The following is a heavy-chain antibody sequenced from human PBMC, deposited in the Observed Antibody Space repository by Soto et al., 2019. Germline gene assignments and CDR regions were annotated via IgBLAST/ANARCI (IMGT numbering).Heavy chain of an antibody. CDR1: GGSISSGGYS. D-gene: IGHD2-2*01. CDR2: IYHSGST. Sequence: QLQLQESGSGLVKPSQTLSLTCAVSGGSISSGGYSWSWIRQPPGKGLEWVGYIYHSGSTYYNPSRKSRVTISIDRSKNQFSLKLSSVTAADTAVYYCTRSSSTVTTLDYWGQGTLVTVSS. V-gene: IGHV4-30-2*01. J-gene: IGHJ4*02. CDR3: TRSSSTVTTLDY.